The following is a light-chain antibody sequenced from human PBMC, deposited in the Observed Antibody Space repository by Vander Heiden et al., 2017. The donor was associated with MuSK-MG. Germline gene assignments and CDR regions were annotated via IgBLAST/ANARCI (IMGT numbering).Light chain of an antibody. CDR2: GAS. CDR1: QSVSSN. J-gene: IGKJ5*01. CDR3: QQYNNWPPRGIT. V-gene: IGKV3-15*01. Sequence: EIVMTQSPATLSVAPGERATLSCRASQSVSSNLAWYQQKPGQAPRLLIYGASTRATGFSARFSGSGSGTEFTLTINSLQSEDFAVYYCQQYNNWPPRGITFGQGTRLEIK.